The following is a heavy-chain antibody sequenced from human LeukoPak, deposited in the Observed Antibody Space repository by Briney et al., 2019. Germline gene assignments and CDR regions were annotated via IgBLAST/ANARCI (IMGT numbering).Heavy chain of an antibody. V-gene: IGHV3-7*03. D-gene: IGHD3-22*01. Sequence: GGSLRLSCAASRFNFISSWMSWVRQAPGKGLEGVANIKQDGSEKYYVDSVKGRFTISRDNAKHSLYLQMNRLRAEDTAVYYCAKYYPSTMIVVVISYFDYWGQGTLVTVSS. J-gene: IGHJ4*02. CDR2: IKQDGSEK. CDR3: AKYYPSTMIVVVISYFDY. CDR1: RFNFISSW.